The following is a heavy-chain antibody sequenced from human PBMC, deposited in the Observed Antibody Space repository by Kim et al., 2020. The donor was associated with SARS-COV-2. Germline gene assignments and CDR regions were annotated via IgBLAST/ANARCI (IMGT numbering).Heavy chain of an antibody. D-gene: IGHD6-19*01. CDR2: ISYSNGNT. CDR3: ARRGGQWLANNWFDP. J-gene: IGHJ5*02. Sequence: GGSLRLSCAASGFTFSSYAMNWVRQAPGKGLEWVSSISYSNGNTYYADSVKGRFTISRDDSKNTLYLQMNSLRAEDTALYYCARRGGQWLANNWFDPWGQGTLVTVSS. V-gene: IGHV3-23*01. CDR1: GFTFSSYA.